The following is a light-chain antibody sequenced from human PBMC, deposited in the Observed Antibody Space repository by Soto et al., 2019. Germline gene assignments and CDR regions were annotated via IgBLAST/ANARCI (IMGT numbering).Light chain of an antibody. V-gene: IGKV3-20*01. CDR1: QSVTNDF. CDR2: GAS. J-gene: IGKJ3*01. Sequence: IVLTQSPGTLSLSPGERATLSCGASQSVTNDFLAWYQQRPGQAPRLLIYGASSRANGVPYMFSCSGSGKDFNPTISRLEPGDFAVYYCQQYGTPLFTFGPGTKVDI. CDR3: QQYGTPLFT.